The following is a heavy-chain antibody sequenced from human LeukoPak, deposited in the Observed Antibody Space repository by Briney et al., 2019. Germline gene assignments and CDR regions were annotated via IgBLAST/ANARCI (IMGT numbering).Heavy chain of an antibody. CDR1: GFTFSSYG. CDR2: ISYDGSNK. D-gene: IGHD3-3*01. V-gene: IGHV3-30*18. J-gene: IGHJ4*02. CDR3: AKPQDDFWSGYSDYFDY. Sequence: GGSLRLSCAASGFTFSSYGMHWVCQAPGKGLEWVAVISYDGSNKYYADSVKGRFTISRDNSKNTLYLQMNSLRAEDTAVYYCAKPQDDFWSGYSDYFDYWGQGTLVTVSS.